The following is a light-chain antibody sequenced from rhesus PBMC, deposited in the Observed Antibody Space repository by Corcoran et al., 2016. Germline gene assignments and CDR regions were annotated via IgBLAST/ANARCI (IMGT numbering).Light chain of an antibody. J-gene: IGKJ4*01. Sequence: EIVLTQSPATLSLSPGERATLSCRASQSVSSNLAWYQQKPEQAPRLLIYGASSRATGIPDRFSGSGSWTDFTLTISSLEPEEFAVYYCQQYSNWPLTFGGGTKVEIK. V-gene: IGKV3-42*03. CDR1: QSVSSN. CDR3: QQYSNWPLT. CDR2: GAS.